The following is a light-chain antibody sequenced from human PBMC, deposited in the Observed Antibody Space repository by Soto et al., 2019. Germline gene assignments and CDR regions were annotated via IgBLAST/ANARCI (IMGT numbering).Light chain of an antibody. CDR2: DAS. CDR3: QQRSDWPWT. V-gene: IGKV3-11*01. J-gene: IGKJ1*01. CDR1: QSVSSY. Sequence: EIVLTQSPATLSLSPGERATLSCRASQSVSSYLGWFQQKPGQAPRLLIYDASNRATGIPARFSGSGSGTDFTLTISSLEPEDFAVYFCQQRSDWPWTFGQGTKVEFK.